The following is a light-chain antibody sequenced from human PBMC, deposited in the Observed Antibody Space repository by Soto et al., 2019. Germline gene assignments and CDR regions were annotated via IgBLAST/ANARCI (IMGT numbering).Light chain of an antibody. CDR3: AAWDDSLNAYV. V-gene: IGLV1-44*01. CDR1: SSNIGSRA. CDR2: SSN. J-gene: IGLJ1*01. Sequence: QSVLTQPPSASGTPGQRVTISCSGSSSNIGSRAVNWYQQLPGTASKLLIYSSNQRPSGVPDRFSGSKSGTSASLAISGLQSEDEADYYCAAWDDSLNAYVFGTGTKVTVL.